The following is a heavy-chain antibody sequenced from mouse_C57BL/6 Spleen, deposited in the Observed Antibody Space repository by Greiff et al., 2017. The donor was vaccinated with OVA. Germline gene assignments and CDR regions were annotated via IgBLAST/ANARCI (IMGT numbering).Heavy chain of an antibody. Sequence: DVQLVESGGDLVKPGGSLKLSCAASGFTFSSYGMSWVRQTPDKRLEWVATISSGGSYTYYPDSVKGRLTISRDNAKNTLYLQMSSLKSEDTAMYYCACITTVVGDYWGQGTTLTVSS. CDR3: ACITTVVGDY. CDR1: GFTFSSYG. J-gene: IGHJ2*01. CDR2: ISSGGSYT. V-gene: IGHV5-6*01. D-gene: IGHD1-1*01.